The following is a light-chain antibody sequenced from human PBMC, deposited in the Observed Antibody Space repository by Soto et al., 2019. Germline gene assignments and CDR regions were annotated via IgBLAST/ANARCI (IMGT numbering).Light chain of an antibody. J-gene: IGLJ2*01. CDR3: CSYAGSYTPHVV. Sequence: QSAQTQPRSVSGSPGQSVTDSCTGTSSDVGGYNYVSWYQQHPGKAPKLMIYDVSKRPSGVPDRFSGSKSGNTASLTISGLQAEDEADYYCCSYAGSYTPHVVFGGETKLTVL. CDR2: DVS. CDR1: SSDVGGYNY. V-gene: IGLV2-11*01.